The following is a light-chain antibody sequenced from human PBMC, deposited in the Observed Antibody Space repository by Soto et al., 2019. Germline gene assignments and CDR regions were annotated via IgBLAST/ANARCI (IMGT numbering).Light chain of an antibody. V-gene: IGKV3-11*01. Sequence: EIVLTQSPATLSLSPGERATLSCRASQSVSNFLAWYQQKPGQGPRLLIYDASHRATGIPARFSGSGSGTDFTLTISSLEPEDFEVYYCQQRSDWRFIFGPGTKVDIK. J-gene: IGKJ3*01. CDR2: DAS. CDR1: QSVSNF. CDR3: QQRSDWRFI.